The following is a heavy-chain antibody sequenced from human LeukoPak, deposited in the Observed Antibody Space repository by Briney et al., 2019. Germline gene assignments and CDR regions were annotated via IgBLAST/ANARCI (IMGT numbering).Heavy chain of an antibody. Sequence: PSGTLSLTCAVSGGSISSSNWWSWVRQPPGKGLEWIGEINHSGSTNYNPSLKSRVTISKDTSKNQFSLKLTAVTAADTAVYYCARHARGDCYSCYYYYMDVWGKGTTVTISS. J-gene: IGHJ6*03. V-gene: IGHV4-4*02. D-gene: IGHD2-21*02. CDR3: ARHARGDCYSCYYYYMDV. CDR2: INHSGST. CDR1: GGSISSSNW.